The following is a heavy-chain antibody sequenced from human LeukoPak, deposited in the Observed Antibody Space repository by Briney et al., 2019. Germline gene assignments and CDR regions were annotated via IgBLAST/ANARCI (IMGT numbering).Heavy chain of an antibody. D-gene: IGHD3-22*01. J-gene: IGHJ5*02. Sequence: GASVKVSCKASGGTFSSYAISWVRQAPGQGLEWIGGIIPIFGTANYAQKFQGRVTITADESTSTAYMELSSLRSEDTAVYYCARGPRDYYDSSGYYYSWFDPWGQGTLVTVSS. CDR3: ARGPRDYYDSSGYYYSWFDP. CDR1: GGTFSSYA. CDR2: IIPIFGTA. V-gene: IGHV1-69*13.